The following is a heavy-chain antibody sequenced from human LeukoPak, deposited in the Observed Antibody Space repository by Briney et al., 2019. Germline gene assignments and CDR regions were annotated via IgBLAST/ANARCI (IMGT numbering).Heavy chain of an antibody. D-gene: IGHD3-16*01. V-gene: IGHV4-30-4*02. J-gene: IGHJ4*02. CDR2: IYYSGNT. CDR1: GDSISSGDYY. Sequence: PSETLSLTRTVSGDSISSGDYYWSWIRQPPGKGLEWIGYIYYSGNTYYNPSLQSRVTISADTSKNHFSLKLNSVTTADTAVYYCTRGAGWLIDYWGQGILVTVSS. CDR3: TRGAGWLIDY.